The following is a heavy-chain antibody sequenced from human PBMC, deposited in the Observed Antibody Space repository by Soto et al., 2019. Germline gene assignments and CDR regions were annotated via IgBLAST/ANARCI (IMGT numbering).Heavy chain of an antibody. Sequence: PSETLSLTCTVSGDTSTSYYWGWIRQAPWKGLEWIGHIHNSGTSTHNPSLNGRVTISIDMSKKQFSLKLTSLTSADTAVYYCARDFYDSVGYTWFDSWSQGTLVTVS. D-gene: IGHD3-22*01. J-gene: IGHJ5*01. V-gene: IGHV4-59*01. CDR3: ARDFYDSVGYTWFDS. CDR1: GDTSTSYY. CDR2: IHNSGTS.